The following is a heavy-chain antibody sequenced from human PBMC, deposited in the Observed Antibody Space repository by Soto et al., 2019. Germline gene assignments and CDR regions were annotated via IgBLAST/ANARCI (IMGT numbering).Heavy chain of an antibody. V-gene: IGHV4-61*01. Sequence: SETLSLTCSVSGASVSSGSFYWSWIRQPPGKGLEWIGFIYNNETFNYNPSLKSRVTLSVDTSKHQFSLKLSSVTAADTAVYYCARVPLRYSSSHNFDSCGQGALVTVSS. CDR1: GASVSSGSFY. J-gene: IGHJ4*02. CDR2: IYNNETF. CDR3: ARVPLRYSSSHNFDS. D-gene: IGHD6-19*01.